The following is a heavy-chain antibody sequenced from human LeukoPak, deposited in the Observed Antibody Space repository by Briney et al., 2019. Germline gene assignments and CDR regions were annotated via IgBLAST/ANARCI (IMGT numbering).Heavy chain of an antibody. CDR3: AKDSAPRLGELSLYSDY. V-gene: IGHV3-23*01. D-gene: IGHD3-16*02. J-gene: IGHJ4*02. CDR1: GFTFSSYA. CDR2: ISGSGGST. Sequence: GGSPRLSCAASGFTFSSYAMSWVRQAPGKGLEWVSAISGSGGSTYYADSVKGRFTISRDNSKNTLYLQMNSLRAEDTAVYYCAKDSAPRLGELSLYSDYWGQGTLVTVSS.